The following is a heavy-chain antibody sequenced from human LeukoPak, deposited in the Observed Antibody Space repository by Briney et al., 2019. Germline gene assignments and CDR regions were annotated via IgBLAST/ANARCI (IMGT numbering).Heavy chain of an antibody. CDR2: IIPIFGTA. D-gene: IGHD3-3*01. J-gene: IGHJ4*02. V-gene: IGHV1-69*13. Sequence: SVKLSCKASGRTFSSYAISWVRGAPAQGLVWMGGIIPIFGTANYAQKFQGRVTITADESTSTAYMEMSSLRSEDTAVYYCARDVSQYYDFWSGSNWGQGTLVTVSS. CDR1: GRTFSSYA. CDR3: ARDVSQYYDFWSGSN.